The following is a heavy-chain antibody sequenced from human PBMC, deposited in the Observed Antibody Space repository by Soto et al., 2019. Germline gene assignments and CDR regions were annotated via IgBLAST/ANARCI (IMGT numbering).Heavy chain of an antibody. CDR3: ARGGGTILAPLP. V-gene: IGHV1-2*02. J-gene: IGHJ5*02. CDR2: INPNSGAT. CDR1: GYTFTGYF. Sequence: QVQLVQSGAEVKKPGASVKVSCRASGYTFTGYFMHWVRQAHGQGLEWMGWINPNSGATKYAQKFQGRVTMSRDTSIRTAYRELSGLRSDDTAVYYCARGGGTILAPLPWGQGTLVTVSS. D-gene: IGHD3-3*01.